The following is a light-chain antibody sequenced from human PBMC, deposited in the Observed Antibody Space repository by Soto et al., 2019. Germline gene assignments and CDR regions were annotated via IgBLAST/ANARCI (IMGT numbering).Light chain of an antibody. Sequence: QSALTQPRPVSGSPGQSVTISCTGTSSDVGGYNYVSWYLQHPGKAPKVMIYDVSKRPSGVPDRFSGSKSGSTASLTISGLQSEDEADYYCCSFAGNYIYVFGTGTKVTVL. CDR2: DVS. V-gene: IGLV2-11*01. J-gene: IGLJ1*01. CDR1: SSDVGGYNY. CDR3: CSFAGNYIYV.